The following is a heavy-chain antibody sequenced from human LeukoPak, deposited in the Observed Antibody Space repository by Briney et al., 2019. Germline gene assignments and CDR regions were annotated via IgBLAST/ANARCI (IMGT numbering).Heavy chain of an antibody. J-gene: IGHJ3*02. Sequence: YPGGSLRLSCAASGFTFSSYSMNWVRQAPGKGLEWVSYISSSSSTIYYADSVKGRFTISRDNAKNSLYLQMNSLRAEDTAVYYCAREACSTSCYEDEYAFDIWGQGTMVTVSS. CDR2: ISSSSSTI. CDR3: AREACSTSCYEDEYAFDI. CDR1: GFTFSSYS. V-gene: IGHV3-48*01. D-gene: IGHD2-2*01.